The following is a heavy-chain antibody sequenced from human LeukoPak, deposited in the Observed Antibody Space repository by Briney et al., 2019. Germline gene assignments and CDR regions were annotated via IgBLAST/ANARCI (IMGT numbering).Heavy chain of an antibody. V-gene: IGHV3-7*02. Sequence: PGGSLRLSCAASGFTFSSYWMSWVRQAPGKGLEWVANIKQDGSEKYYVDSVKGRFTISRDNAKNSLYLQMNSLRAEDTAVYYCARVLATVTTYGGGFDIWGQGTMVTVSS. J-gene: IGHJ3*02. D-gene: IGHD4-17*01. CDR1: GFTFSSYW. CDR3: ARVLATVTTYGGGFDI. CDR2: IKQDGSEK.